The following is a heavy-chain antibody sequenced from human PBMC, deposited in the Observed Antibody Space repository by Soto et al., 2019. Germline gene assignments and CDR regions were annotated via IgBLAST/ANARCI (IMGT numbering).Heavy chain of an antibody. V-gene: IGHV3-48*02. CDR3: ARDYYDPWAFDI. D-gene: IGHD3-22*01. Sequence: GGSLRLSCAASGFTFSSYSMNWVRQAPGKGLEWVSYISSSSSTIYYADSVKGRFTISRDNAKNSLYLLMNSLRDEDTAVYYCARDYYDPWAFDIWGQGTMVTVSS. J-gene: IGHJ3*02. CDR2: ISSSSSTI. CDR1: GFTFSSYS.